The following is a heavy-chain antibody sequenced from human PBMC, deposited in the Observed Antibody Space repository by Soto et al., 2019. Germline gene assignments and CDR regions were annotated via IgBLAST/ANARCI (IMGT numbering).Heavy chain of an antibody. CDR1: GFTFSDYY. V-gene: IGHV3-11*05. CDR2: ISSSSSYT. CDR3: ARDQGGSYAFDY. D-gene: IGHD1-26*01. J-gene: IGHJ4*02. Sequence: QVPLVESGGGLVKPGGSLRLSCAASGFTFSDYYMSWIRQAPGKGLEWVSYISSSSSYTNYADSVKGRFTISRDNAKNSLYLQMNSLRAEDTAVYYCARDQGGSYAFDYWGQGTLVTVSS.